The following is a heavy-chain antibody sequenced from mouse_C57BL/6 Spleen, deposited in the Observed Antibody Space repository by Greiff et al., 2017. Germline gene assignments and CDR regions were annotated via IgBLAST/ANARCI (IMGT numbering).Heavy chain of an antibody. CDR2: ISSGSSTI. CDR3: ARSYGTYAMDY. J-gene: IGHJ4*01. CDR1: GFTFSDYG. D-gene: IGHD2-1*01. Sequence: EVQVVESGGGLVKPGGSLKLSCAASGFTFSDYGMHWVRQAPEKGLEWVAYISSGSSTIYYADTVKGRFTISRDNAKNTLCLQMTSLRSEDTAMYYCARSYGTYAMDYWGQGTSVTVSS. V-gene: IGHV5-17*01.